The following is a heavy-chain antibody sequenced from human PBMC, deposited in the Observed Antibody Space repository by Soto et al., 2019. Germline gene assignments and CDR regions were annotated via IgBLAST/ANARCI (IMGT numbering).Heavy chain of an antibody. J-gene: IGHJ4*02. CDR2: STNKANGYTT. D-gene: IGHD4-17*01. Sequence: EVQLVESGGGLVQPGGSLRLSCAASGFTFSDHYMDWVRQAPGKGLEWVGRSTNKANGYTTEYAASVKDRFTISRDGSKRSLYLQMNSLKTEDTAVYYCTRISDYGAPFDSWGQGTLVTVSS. CDR1: GFTFSDHY. V-gene: IGHV3-72*01. CDR3: TRISDYGAPFDS.